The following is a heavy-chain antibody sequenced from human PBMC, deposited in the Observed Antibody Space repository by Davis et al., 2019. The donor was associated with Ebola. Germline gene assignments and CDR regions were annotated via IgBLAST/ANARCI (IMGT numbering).Heavy chain of an antibody. V-gene: IGHV3-21*05. D-gene: IGHD3-16*01. J-gene: IGHJ4*02. CDR2: ISSSSSNI. CDR1: GFTFSSYS. Sequence: GESLKISCAASGFTFSSYSMNWVRQAPGKGLEWVSYISSSSSNIYYADSVKGRFTISRDNAKNSLYLQMNSLRAEDTAVYYCVHDLGGERDYWGQGTLVSVSS. CDR3: VHDLGGERDY.